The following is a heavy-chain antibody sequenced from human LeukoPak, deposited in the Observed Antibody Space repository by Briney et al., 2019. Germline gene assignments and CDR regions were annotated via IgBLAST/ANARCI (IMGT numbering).Heavy chain of an antibody. CDR2: IYYSGST. CDR1: GGSISSYY. J-gene: IGHJ1*01. D-gene: IGHD3-3*01. CDR3: ASASGSPEHFQH. V-gene: IGHV4-59*01. Sequence: TPSETLSLTCTVSGGSISSYYWSWIRQPPGKGLEWIGYIYYSGSTNYNPSLKSRVTISVDTSKNKFSLKLSSVTAADTAVYYCASASGSPEHFQHWGQGTLVTVSS.